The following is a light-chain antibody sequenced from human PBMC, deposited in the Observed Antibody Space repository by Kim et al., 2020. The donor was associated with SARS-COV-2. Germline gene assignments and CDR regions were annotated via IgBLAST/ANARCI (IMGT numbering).Light chain of an antibody. J-gene: IGKJ2*01. CDR3: MQALQRGT. CDR2: LGS. CDR1: QSLLHNNEYNH. Sequence: IVMTQSPLSLAVTPGEPASISCRSSQSLLHNNEYNHLDWYVQKPGQSPQILIYLGSYRASGVPDRFSGSGSGTDFTLKISRVEAEDVGVYYCMQALQRGTFGQGTKLEI. V-gene: IGKV2-28*01.